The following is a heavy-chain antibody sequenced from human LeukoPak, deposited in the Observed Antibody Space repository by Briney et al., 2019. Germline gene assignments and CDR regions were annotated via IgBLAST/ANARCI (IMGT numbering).Heavy chain of an antibody. V-gene: IGHV3-7*01. J-gene: IGHJ4*02. D-gene: IGHD3-10*01. CDR1: GFTFSSHW. CDR3: ARGPPYGSRSDYFDY. CDR2: IMKDVGEK. Sequence: GGSLRLSCAASGFTFSSHWMTWIRQAPGKGLEWVASIMKDVGEKIYVDSVKGRFTISRDNAKNSLYLHMNSLRVEDTAVYYCARGPPYGSRSDYFDYWGQGTLVTVSS.